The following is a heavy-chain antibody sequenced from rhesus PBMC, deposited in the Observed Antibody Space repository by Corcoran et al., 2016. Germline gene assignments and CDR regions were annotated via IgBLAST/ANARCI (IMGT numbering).Heavy chain of an antibody. D-gene: IGHD6-31*01. CDR1: GGTISSGYYY. CDR2: IYSNREST. CDR3: ARGYTAATYYFDY. Sequence: QVQLQESGPGVVKPSETLSLPCAVSGGTISSGYYYWSWIRQPPGKGLEGIGGIYSNRESTNYTPSLKSRVTISKETSKKQFYLKLSSVTATDTAVYYCARGYTAATYYFDYWGQGVLVTVSS. J-gene: IGHJ4*01. V-gene: IGHV4S12*01.